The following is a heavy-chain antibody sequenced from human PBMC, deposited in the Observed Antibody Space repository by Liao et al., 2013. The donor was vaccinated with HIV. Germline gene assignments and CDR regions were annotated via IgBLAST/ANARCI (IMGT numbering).Heavy chain of an antibody. D-gene: IGHD3-10*01. Sequence: QLQLQESGPGLVKPSETLSLTCTVSGDSISSSIYYWGWIRQPPGKGLEWIGSIYSSGRSYYTPSLKSRVTISVDTSSNQFSLKVTSVTAADTAVYFCAREVWFGESYYMDVWGKGTTITVSS. CDR3: AREVWFGESYYMDV. CDR1: GDSISSSIYY. CDR2: IYSSGRS. J-gene: IGHJ6*03. V-gene: IGHV4-39*07.